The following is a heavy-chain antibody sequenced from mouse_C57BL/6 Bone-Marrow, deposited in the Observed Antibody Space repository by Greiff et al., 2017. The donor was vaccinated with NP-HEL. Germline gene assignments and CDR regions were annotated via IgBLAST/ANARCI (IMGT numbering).Heavy chain of an antibody. Sequence: DVQLQESGGGLVQPGGSLKLSCAASGFTFSDYGMAWVRQAPRKGPEWVAFISNLAYSIYYADTVTGRFTISREYAKNTLYLEMGSLRSEDTAMYYCARTYYDYDDYAMDYWGQGTSVTVSS. V-gene: IGHV5-15*01. CDR2: ISNLAYSI. D-gene: IGHD2-4*01. CDR3: ARTYYDYDDYAMDY. CDR1: GFTFSDYG. J-gene: IGHJ4*01.